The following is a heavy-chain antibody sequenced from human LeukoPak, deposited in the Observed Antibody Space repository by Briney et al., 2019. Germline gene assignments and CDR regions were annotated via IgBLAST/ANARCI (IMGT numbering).Heavy chain of an antibody. CDR2: INPNSGGT. V-gene: IGHV1-2*02. D-gene: IGHD6-13*01. CDR1: GYTFTSYD. Sequence: ASVKLSCKASGYTFTSYDMRWVRQAPGQGLEWMGWINPNSGGTNYAQKVQGRFTMTRDTSINTAYMELSRLRADDTALYYCAFGIAAAGSTDYWGQGTLVTVSS. J-gene: IGHJ4*02. CDR3: AFGIAAAGSTDY.